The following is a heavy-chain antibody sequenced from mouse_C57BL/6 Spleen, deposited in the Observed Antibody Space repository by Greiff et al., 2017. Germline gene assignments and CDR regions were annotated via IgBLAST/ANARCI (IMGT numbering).Heavy chain of an antibody. Sequence: VQLQQSGAELARPGASVKLSCKASGYTFTSYGISWVKQRTGQGLEWIGEIYPRSGNTYYNEKFKGKATLTADKSSSTAYMELRSLTSEDSAVYFCARSPLTTDAYWGQGTLVTVSA. CDR3: ARSPLTTDAY. V-gene: IGHV1-81*01. J-gene: IGHJ3*01. CDR1: GYTFTSYG. D-gene: IGHD1-1*01. CDR2: IYPRSGNT.